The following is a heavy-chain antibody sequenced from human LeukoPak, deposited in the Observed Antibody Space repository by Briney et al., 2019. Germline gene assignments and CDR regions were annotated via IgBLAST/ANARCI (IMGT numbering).Heavy chain of an antibody. Sequence: GGSLRLSCAASGFTFSSYSINWARQAPGKGLEWVSSIGSSTYIHYAGSVKGRFTISRDNAKNSLYLLMNSLRAEDTAVYYCARLYASSWYYFDYWGQGALVTVSS. CDR1: GFTFSSYS. V-gene: IGHV3-21*01. CDR2: IGSSTYI. J-gene: IGHJ4*02. CDR3: ARLYASSWYYFDY. D-gene: IGHD6-13*01.